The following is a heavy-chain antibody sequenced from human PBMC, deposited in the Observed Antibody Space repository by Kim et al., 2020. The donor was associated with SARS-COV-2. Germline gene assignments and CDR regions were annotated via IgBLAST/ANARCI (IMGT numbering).Heavy chain of an antibody. CDR3: ARLPGSGSPIYYGMDV. Sequence: SETLSLTCTVSGGSISSYYWSWIRQPPGKGLEWIGYIYYSGSTNYNPSLKSRVTISVDTSKNQFSLKLSSVTAADTAVYYCARLPGSGSPIYYGMDVWGQGTTVTVSS. V-gene: IGHV4-59*08. CDR2: IYYSGST. J-gene: IGHJ6*02. CDR1: GGSISSYY. D-gene: IGHD3-10*01.